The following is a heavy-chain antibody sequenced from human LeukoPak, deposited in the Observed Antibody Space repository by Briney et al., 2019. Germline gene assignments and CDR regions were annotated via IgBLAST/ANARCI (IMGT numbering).Heavy chain of an antibody. CDR3: ARTRYCSGGSCYWAWFDP. CDR2: IYHSGST. J-gene: IGHJ5*02. V-gene: IGHV4-30-2*01. CDR1: GGSISSGGYS. D-gene: IGHD2-15*01. Sequence: SETLSLTCAVSGGSISSGGYSWSWIRQPPGKGLEWIGYIYHSGSTYYNPSLKSRVTISVDRSKNQFSLKLSSVTAADTAVYYCARTRYCSGGSCYWAWFDPWGQGTLVTVSS.